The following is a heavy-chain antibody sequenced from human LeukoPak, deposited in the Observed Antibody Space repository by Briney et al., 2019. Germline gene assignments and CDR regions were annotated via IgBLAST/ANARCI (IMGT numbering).Heavy chain of an antibody. Sequence: ASVEVSCKASGYTFTNYDFNWVRQATGQGLEWMGWMNPNSGNTGYAQKFQGRVTMTRNTSISTAYMELSSLRSEDTAVYYCARGPYYDFWSGYYTGVHYYYYYGMDVWGQGTTVTVSS. CDR3: ARGPYYDFWSGYYTGVHYYYYYGMDV. J-gene: IGHJ6*02. CDR2: MNPNSGNT. CDR1: GYTFTNYD. V-gene: IGHV1-8*01. D-gene: IGHD3-3*01.